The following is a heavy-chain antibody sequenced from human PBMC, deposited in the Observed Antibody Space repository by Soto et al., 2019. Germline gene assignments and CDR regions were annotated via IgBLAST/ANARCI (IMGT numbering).Heavy chain of an antibody. J-gene: IGHJ4*02. V-gene: IGHV5-10-1*01. Sequence: PGESLKISCKGSGYSFTSDWISWVRQMSGKGLEWMGRIDPSSSYTHYSPSFHGHVTISADNSISTAYLQWSNLRASDTAIYYCAFLDTSVDFDFWGQGTLVTVS. CDR2: IDPSSSYT. CDR3: AFLDTSVDFDF. D-gene: IGHD2-21*01. CDR1: GYSFTSDW.